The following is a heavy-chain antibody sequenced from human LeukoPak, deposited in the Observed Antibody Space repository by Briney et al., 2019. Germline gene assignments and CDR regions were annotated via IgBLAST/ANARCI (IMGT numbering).Heavy chain of an antibody. CDR2: IFHKGYT. V-gene: IGHV4-59*01. CDR3: ASTPLSDLDV. J-gene: IGHJ6*02. CDR1: DDSITDYY. D-gene: IGHD3-3*01. Sequence: PSETLSLTCIVSDDSITDYYWSWVRQPPGKGLEWVGYIFHKGYTNYNPSLRSRVTISMDTSKKQFSLTLKPVTAADTAVYYCASTPLSDLDVWGQGTTVTVTS.